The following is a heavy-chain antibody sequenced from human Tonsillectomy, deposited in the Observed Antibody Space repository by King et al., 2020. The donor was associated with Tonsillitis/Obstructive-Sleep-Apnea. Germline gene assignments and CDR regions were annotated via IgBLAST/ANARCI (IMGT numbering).Heavy chain of an antibody. V-gene: IGHV3-64D*06. J-gene: IGHJ6*03. CDR2: ISSNGGST. D-gene: IGHD2-2*02. CDR3: VKDHSPPPPPFPRPCSSTSCYTPYYYYYMDV. CDR1: GFTFSSYA. Sequence: VQLVESGGGLVQPGGSLRLSCSASGFTFSSYAMHWVRQAPGKGLEYVSAISSNGGSTYYADSVKGRFTISRDNSKNTLYLQMSSLRAEDTAGYYCVKDHSPPPPPFPRPCSSTSCYTPYYYYYMDVWGKGTTVTVSS.